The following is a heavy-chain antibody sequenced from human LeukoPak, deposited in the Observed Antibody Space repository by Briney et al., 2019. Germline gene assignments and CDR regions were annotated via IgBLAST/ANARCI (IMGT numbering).Heavy chain of an antibody. J-gene: IGHJ4*02. D-gene: IGHD5-24*01. CDR1: GFTFSNYA. V-gene: IGHV3-23*01. CDR3: ARETPRRGETRDGYR. Sequence: GGSLRLSCAASGFTFSNYAMSWVRLAPGKGLEWVSAISGSGGSTYYADSVKGRFTISRDNAKNSLYLQMNSLRAEDTAVYYCARETPRRGETRDGYRWGQGTLVTVSS. CDR2: ISGSGGST.